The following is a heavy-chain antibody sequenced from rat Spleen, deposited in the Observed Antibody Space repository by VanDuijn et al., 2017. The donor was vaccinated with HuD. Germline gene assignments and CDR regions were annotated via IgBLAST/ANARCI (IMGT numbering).Heavy chain of an antibody. J-gene: IGHJ2*01. V-gene: IGHV5-29*01. CDR2: LSYDGHTT. Sequence: EVQLVESGGDLVQPGRSLKLTCAASGFTFSHYGMAWVRQAPTKGLEWVATLSYDGHTTYYRDSVKGRFTISRDIAKSTLYLQMDSLRSEDTATYYCARQTDYFYDGTYYFDYWGQGVMVTVSS. D-gene: IGHD1-12*02. CDR1: GFTFSHYG. CDR3: ARQTDYFYDGTYYFDY.